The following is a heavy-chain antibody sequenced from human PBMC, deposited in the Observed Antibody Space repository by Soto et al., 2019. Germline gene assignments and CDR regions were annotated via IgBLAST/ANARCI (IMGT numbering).Heavy chain of an antibody. CDR3: ARGPRAPPPHDYGMDV. V-gene: IGHV3-23*01. CDR2: IRGSGGDT. Sequence: EVQLLESGGGLVQPGGSLRISCAASGFTFSSYVMNWVRQAPGKGLEWVSGIRGSGGDTFYADSVKGRFTISRDNSKNTLYLQRSGLRDEDTAVYYCARGPRAPPPHDYGMDVW. CDR1: GFTFSSYV. J-gene: IGHJ6*01.